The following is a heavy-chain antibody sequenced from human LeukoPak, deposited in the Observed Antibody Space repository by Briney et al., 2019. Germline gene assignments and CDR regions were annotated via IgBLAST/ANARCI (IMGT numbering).Heavy chain of an antibody. Sequence: KPSETLSLTCTVSGGSISSYYWSWIRQPPGKGLEWIGYINYSGSTDYNPSLKSRVTISVDTSKNQLSLKMRSVTAADTAVYYCAREYSSFEYWGQGTLVTVSS. CDR3: AREYSSFEY. CDR1: GGSISSYY. V-gene: IGHV4-59*01. CDR2: INYSGST. J-gene: IGHJ4*02. D-gene: IGHD6-13*01.